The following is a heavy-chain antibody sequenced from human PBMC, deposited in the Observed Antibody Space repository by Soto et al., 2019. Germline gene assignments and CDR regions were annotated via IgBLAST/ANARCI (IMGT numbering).Heavy chain of an antibody. CDR2: IYSGGNT. CDR1: GFTVSSNY. V-gene: IGHV3-53*01. CDR3: ARERTARPYYYYGMDV. Sequence: PGGSLRLSCAASGFTVSSNYMSWGRQAPGKGLEWVSVIYSGGNTYYADSVKGRFTISRDNSKNTLYLQMNSLRAEDTAVYYCARERTARPYYYYGMDVWGQGTTVTVSS. J-gene: IGHJ6*02. D-gene: IGHD6-6*01.